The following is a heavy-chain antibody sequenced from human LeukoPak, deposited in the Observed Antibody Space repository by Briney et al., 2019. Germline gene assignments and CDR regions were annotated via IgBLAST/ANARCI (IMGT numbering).Heavy chain of an antibody. J-gene: IGHJ6*03. CDR1: GGSFSGYH. CDR2: INHSGST. CDR3: ARGAGATYYYYYYYMDV. Sequence: PSETLSLTCAVYGGSFSGYHWSWIRQPPGKGLEWIGEINHSGSTNYNPSLKSRVTISVDTSKNQFSLKLSSVTAADTAVYYCARGAGATYYYYYYYMDVWGKGTTVTISS. D-gene: IGHD1-26*01. V-gene: IGHV4-34*01.